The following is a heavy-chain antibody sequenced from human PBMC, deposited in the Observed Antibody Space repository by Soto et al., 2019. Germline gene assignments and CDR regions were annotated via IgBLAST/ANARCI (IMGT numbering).Heavy chain of an antibody. J-gene: IGHJ6*02. CDR1: GFTFSSYS. CDR3: ASDQIVVPAAEGYYYGMDV. V-gene: IGHV3-48*01. D-gene: IGHD2-2*01. Sequence: EVQLVESGGGLVQPGGSLRLSCAASGFTFSSYSMNWVRQAPGKGLEWVSYISSSSSTIYYADSVKGRFTISRDNAKNSLYLQMNGLRAEDTAVYYCASDQIVVPAAEGYYYGMDVWGQGTTVTVSS. CDR2: ISSSSSTI.